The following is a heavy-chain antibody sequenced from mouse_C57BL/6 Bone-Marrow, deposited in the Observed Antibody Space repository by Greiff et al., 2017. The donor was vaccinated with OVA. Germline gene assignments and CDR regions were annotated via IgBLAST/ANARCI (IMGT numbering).Heavy chain of an antibody. D-gene: IGHD2-5*01. CDR3: ARRKSNYPYYAMDY. V-gene: IGHV1-64*01. CDR1: GYTFTSYW. J-gene: IGHJ4*01. CDR2: IHPNSGST. Sequence: QVQLQQSGAELVKPGASVKLSCKASGYTFTSYWMHWVKQRPGQGLEWIGMIHPNSGSTNYNEKFKSKATLTVDKSSSTAYMQLSSLTSEDSAVYYCARRKSNYPYYAMDYWGQGTSVTVSS.